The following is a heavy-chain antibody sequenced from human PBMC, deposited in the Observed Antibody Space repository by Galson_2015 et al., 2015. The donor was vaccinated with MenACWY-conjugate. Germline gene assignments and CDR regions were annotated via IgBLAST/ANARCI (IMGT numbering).Heavy chain of an antibody. J-gene: IGHJ6*02. CDR2: TKKDGSEK. CDR1: GFTFRNYW. V-gene: IGHV3-7*03. Sequence: SLRLSCAVSGFTFRNYWMTWVRQAPGKGLEWVASTKKDGSEKYYVDSVKGRFTISRDNTKNSMYLEMNSLRAEDTAVYYCARGHYGMDVWGQGTTVTASS. CDR3: ARGHYGMDV.